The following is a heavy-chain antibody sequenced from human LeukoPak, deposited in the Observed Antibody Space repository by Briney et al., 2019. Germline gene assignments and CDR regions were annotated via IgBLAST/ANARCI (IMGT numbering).Heavy chain of an antibody. Sequence: GGSLRLSCAVSGFTFSSYAMGWVRQAPGKGLEWDSAISGNGGTTYDADSVKGRFTISRDNSKNTLYLQMNSLRAEDTAVYYCAHSPTVTTSGIAKYIDYWGQGTLVTVSS. V-gene: IGHV3-23*01. CDR3: AHSPTVTTSGIAKYIDY. CDR1: GFTFSSYA. J-gene: IGHJ4*02. D-gene: IGHD4-17*01. CDR2: ISGNGGTT.